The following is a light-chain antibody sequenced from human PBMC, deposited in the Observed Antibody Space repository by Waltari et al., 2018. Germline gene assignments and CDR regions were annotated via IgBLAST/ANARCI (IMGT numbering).Light chain of an antibody. Sequence: QSALTQPTSVSGSPGQSITISCTGTSRDVGFYNYVSWYQQYPGKVPQLLIYDVSDRPPGVSSRFSCSKSGNTASLTISGIQADDEADYYCNSYTGSSSWVFGGGTKLTVL. CDR3: NSYTGSSSWV. V-gene: IGLV2-14*01. J-gene: IGLJ3*02. CDR1: SRDVGFYNY. CDR2: DVS.